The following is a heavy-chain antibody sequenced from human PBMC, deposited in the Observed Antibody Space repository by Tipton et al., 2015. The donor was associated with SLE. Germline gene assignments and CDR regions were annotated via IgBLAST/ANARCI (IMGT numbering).Heavy chain of an antibody. CDR1: GGSISRYY. CDR2: IYYSGRT. D-gene: IGHD6-19*01. V-gene: IGHV4-59*08. Sequence: LRLSCTVSGGSISRYYWSWIRQPTGKGLEWIGYIYYSGRTNYNPSLKSRVTISVDTSKNQFSLKLSSVTAADTAVYYCARQGAVAGFDYWGQGTLVTVSS. CDR3: ARQGAVAGFDY. J-gene: IGHJ4*02.